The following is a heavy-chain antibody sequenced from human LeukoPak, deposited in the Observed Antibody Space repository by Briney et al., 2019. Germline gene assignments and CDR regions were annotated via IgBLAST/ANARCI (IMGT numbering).Heavy chain of an antibody. CDR3: ARFDRSWYYFDY. D-gene: IGHD6-13*01. V-gene: IGHV3-48*03. CDR1: GFTFSNYA. Sequence: GGSLRLSCTGSGFTFSNYAMNWVRQAPGKGLEWVSYISGSGDTIYYADSVKGRITISRDNAKTSLYLQMINLRAEDTALYYCARFDRSWYYFDYWGPGTLVTVSS. CDR2: ISGSGDTI. J-gene: IGHJ4*02.